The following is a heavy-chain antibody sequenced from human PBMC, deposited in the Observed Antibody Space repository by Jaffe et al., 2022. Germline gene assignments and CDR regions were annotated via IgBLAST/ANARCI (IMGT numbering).Heavy chain of an antibody. CDR2: ISSSGSTI. Sequence: EVQLVESGGGLVQPGGSLRLSCAASGFTFSSYEMNWVRQAPGKGLEWVSYISSSGSTIYYADSVKGRFTISRDNAKNSLYLQMNSLRAEDTAVYYCARDPPYGGNPIDYWGQGTLVTVSS. V-gene: IGHV3-48*03. CDR3: ARDPPYGGNPIDY. J-gene: IGHJ4*02. D-gene: IGHD2-15*01. CDR1: GFTFSSYE.